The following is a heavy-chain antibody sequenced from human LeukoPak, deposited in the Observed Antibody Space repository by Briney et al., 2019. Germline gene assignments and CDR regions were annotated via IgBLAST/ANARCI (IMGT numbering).Heavy chain of an antibody. CDR2: ISSTGDRI. CDR1: GFTFSDYY. J-gene: IGHJ4*02. CDR3: ARVYGFWSGYYLDY. Sequence: PGGSLRLSCAATGFTFSDYYMTWIRQAPGKGLECVSYISSTGDRIYYADSVKGRFTISRDNAKNSLSLQMNSLRAEDTAVYCCARVYGFWSGYYLDYWGQGALVTVSS. V-gene: IGHV3-11*04. D-gene: IGHD3-3*01.